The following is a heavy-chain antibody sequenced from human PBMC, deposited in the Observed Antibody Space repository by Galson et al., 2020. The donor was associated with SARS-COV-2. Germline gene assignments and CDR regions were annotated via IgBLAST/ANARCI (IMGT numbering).Heavy chain of an antibody. CDR1: GFTFSKYS. CDR3: AKDKLSGIYYFDF. Sequence: LSLTCAASGFTFSKYSMSWVRQAPGKGLEWVSAVSGTGVNTYYADSVKGRFTVSRDNSKNTVYLLMNSLRAEDTAIYYCAKDKLSGIYYFDFWGQGSLVTVSS. J-gene: IGHJ4*02. D-gene: IGHD1-26*01. V-gene: IGHV3-23*01. CDR2: VSGTGVNT.